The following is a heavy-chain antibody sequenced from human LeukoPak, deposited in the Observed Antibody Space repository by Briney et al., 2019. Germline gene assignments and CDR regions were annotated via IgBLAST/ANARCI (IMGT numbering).Heavy chain of an antibody. J-gene: IGHJ6*03. CDR1: GFTFSSYG. CDR2: IRYDGSNK. CDR3: AKVGYYDILTGYYETYYYYYYMDV. V-gene: IGHV3-30*02. Sequence: PGGSLRLSCAASGFTFSSYGMHWVRQAPGKGLEWVAFIRYDGSNKYYADSVKGRFTISRDNSKNTLYLQMNSLRAEDTAVYYCAKVGYYDILTGYYETYYYYYYMDVWGKGTTVTISS. D-gene: IGHD3-9*01.